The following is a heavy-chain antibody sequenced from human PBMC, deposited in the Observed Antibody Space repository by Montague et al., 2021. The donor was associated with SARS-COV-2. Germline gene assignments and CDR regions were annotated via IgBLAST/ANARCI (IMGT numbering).Heavy chain of an antibody. CDR2: IKQDGSEK. D-gene: IGHD3-10*01. CDR3: ARDFYGSGSSYYYYGMDV. J-gene: IGHJ6*02. CDR1: GFTFSSYW. Sequence: SLRLSCAASGFTFSSYWMSWVRQAPGKGLEWVANIKQDGSEKYYVDSVKGRFTISRDNAKNSPYLQMNSLRAGDTAVYYCARDFYGSGSSYYYYGMDVWGQGTTVTVSS. V-gene: IGHV3-7*01.